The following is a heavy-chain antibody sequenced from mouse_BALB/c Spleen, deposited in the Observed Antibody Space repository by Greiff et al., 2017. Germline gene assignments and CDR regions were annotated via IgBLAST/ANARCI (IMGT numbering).Heavy chain of an antibody. CDR3: AKVYYGNYGVAY. CDR1: GFTFSSYA. CDR2: ISSGGST. D-gene: IGHD2-1*01. Sequence: EVQLVESGGGLVKPGGSLKLSCAASGFTFSSYAMSWVRQTPEKRLEWVASISSGGSTYYPDSVKGRFTISRDNARNILYLQMSSLRSEDTAMYYCAKVYYGNYGVAYWGQGTLVTVSA. V-gene: IGHV5-6-5*01. J-gene: IGHJ3*01.